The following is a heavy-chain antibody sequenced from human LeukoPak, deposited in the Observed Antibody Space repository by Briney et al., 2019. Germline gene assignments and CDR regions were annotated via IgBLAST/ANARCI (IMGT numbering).Heavy chain of an antibody. V-gene: IGHV3-15*01. CDR1: GFTFSAAW. CDR2: IKSRTDGGTT. CDR3: TTVGSSWGFDY. Sequence: GGSLRLSCVASGFTFSAAWMTWVRQAPGKGLECVGRIKSRTDGGTTDYATPVKARFAISIHDSKNTLYLQMNSLKIEHTGVYYCTTVGSSWGFDYWGQGTLVTVSS. J-gene: IGHJ4*02. D-gene: IGHD6-13*01.